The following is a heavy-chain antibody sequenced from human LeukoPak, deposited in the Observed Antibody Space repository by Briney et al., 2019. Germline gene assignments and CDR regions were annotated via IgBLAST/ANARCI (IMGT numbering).Heavy chain of an antibody. CDR3: ARVGDHYHWYLDL. CDR2: LYSGSRT. V-gene: IGHV3-53*05. D-gene: IGHD3-10*01. J-gene: IGHJ2*01. Sequence: PGGSLRLSCAASGFSVSTNYMNWVRQAPGKGLEWVSILYSGSRTYYTDSVKGRFTISRDNSRNTLYLHMTNLRAEDTAVYYCARVGDHYHWYLDLWGRGSLLTVSS. CDR1: GFSVSTNY.